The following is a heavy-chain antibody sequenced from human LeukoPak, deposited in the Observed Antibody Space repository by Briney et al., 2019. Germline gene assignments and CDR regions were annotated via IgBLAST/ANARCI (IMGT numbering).Heavy chain of an antibody. CDR3: AREIRRGAGDWFDP. CDR1: GYTFTTYH. Sequence: ASVKVSCKASGYTFTTYHLHWVRQAPGQGLEWMGRINPNSGDTNYAQKFQGRVTMTTDTSISTAYMDLSGLRSDDTAMYYCAREIRRGAGDWFDPWGLGTLVTVSS. D-gene: IGHD1-26*01. V-gene: IGHV1-2*06. CDR2: INPNSGDT. J-gene: IGHJ5*02.